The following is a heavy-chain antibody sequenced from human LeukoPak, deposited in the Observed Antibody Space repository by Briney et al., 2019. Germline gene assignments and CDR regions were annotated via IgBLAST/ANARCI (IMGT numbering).Heavy chain of an antibody. D-gene: IGHD6-13*01. J-gene: IGHJ4*02. Sequence: PSETLSLTCNVSGGSITSHSWNWIRQSPGKGLEWIGYSYYSGTTNYSPSLKSRVTISLDTSKNQISLKLTSVTAADTAVYYCARAEQQLVHFDYWGQGTLVTVSS. V-gene: IGHV4-59*11. CDR2: SYYSGTT. CDR1: GGSITSHS. CDR3: ARAEQQLVHFDY.